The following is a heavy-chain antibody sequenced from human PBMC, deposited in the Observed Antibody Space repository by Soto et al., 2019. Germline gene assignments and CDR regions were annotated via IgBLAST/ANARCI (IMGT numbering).Heavy chain of an antibody. CDR1: GFTFSSYA. Sequence: EVQLLESGGGLVQPGGSLRLSCAASGFTFSSYAMSWVRQAPGKGLEWVSAISGSGGSTYYADSVKGRFTISRDNSKNTLYLQMNSLRAEDTAVYYCATTGYCSSTSCPNIPYYYYGMDVWGQGTTVTVSS. V-gene: IGHV3-23*01. D-gene: IGHD2-2*01. CDR2: ISGSGGST. CDR3: ATTGYCSSTSCPNIPYYYYGMDV. J-gene: IGHJ6*02.